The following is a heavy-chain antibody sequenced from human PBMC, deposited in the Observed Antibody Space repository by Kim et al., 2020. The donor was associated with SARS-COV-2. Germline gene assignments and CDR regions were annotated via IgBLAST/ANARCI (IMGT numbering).Heavy chain of an antibody. V-gene: IGHV4-59*01. J-gene: IGHJ3*01. CDR3: ARAPRGWQLGV. CDR2: T. Sequence: TNYIPSHRRRVTISEATSKNQFSLRLSSVTAADTAVYYCARAPRGWQLGVWGQGTMVTVSS. D-gene: IGHD2-15*01.